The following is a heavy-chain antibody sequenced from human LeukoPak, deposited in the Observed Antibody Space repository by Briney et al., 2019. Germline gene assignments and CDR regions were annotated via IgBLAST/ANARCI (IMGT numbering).Heavy chain of an antibody. Sequence: SETLSLTCTVSSGSISSSSYYWGWIRQPPGKGLEWIGSIYYSGSTYYNPSLKSRVTISVDTSKNQFSLKLSSVTAADTAVYYCARQELLWFGESGWFDPWGQGTLVTVSS. CDR2: IYYSGST. D-gene: IGHD3-10*01. J-gene: IGHJ5*02. V-gene: IGHV4-39*01. CDR1: SGSISSSSYY. CDR3: ARQELLWFGESGWFDP.